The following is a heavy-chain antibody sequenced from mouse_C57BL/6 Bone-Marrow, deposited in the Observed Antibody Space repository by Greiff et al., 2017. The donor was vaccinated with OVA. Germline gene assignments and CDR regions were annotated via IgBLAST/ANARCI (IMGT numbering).Heavy chain of an antibody. Sequence: QVQLQQPGAELVRPGSSVKLSCKASGYTFTSYWMHWVKQRPIQGLEWIGNIDPSDSETHYNQKFKDKATLTVDKSSSTAYMQLSSLTSEDSAVDYCARYYYGSFDDWGQGTTLTVSS. CDR1: GYTFTSYW. D-gene: IGHD1-1*01. CDR3: ARYYYGSFDD. CDR2: IDPSDSET. J-gene: IGHJ2*01. V-gene: IGHV1-52*01.